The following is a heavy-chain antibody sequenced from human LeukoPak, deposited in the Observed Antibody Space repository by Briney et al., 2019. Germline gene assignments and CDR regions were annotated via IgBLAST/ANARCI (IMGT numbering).Heavy chain of an antibody. V-gene: IGHV1-46*03. CDR2: INPSGGST. Sequence: ASVKVSCKASGYTFTSYYMHWVRQAPGQGLEWMGIINPSGGSTSYAQKFQGRVTTTRDTSTSTVYMELSSLRSEDTAVYYCARFRSSTAFDIWGQGTMVTVSS. CDR1: GYTFTSYY. J-gene: IGHJ3*02. CDR3: ARFRSSTAFDI. D-gene: IGHD2-2*01.